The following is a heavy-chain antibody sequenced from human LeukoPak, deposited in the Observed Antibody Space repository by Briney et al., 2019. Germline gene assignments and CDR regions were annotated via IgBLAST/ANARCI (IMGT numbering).Heavy chain of an antibody. CDR3: ASYGDRRDFDY. D-gene: IGHD4-17*01. CDR1: GGSISSYY. Sequence: SETLSLTCTVSGGSISSYYWSWIRQPPGKGLEWIGYIYYSGSTSYNPSLKSRVTISVDTSKNQFSLKLSSVTAADTAVYYCASYGDRRDFDYWGQGTLVTVSS. V-gene: IGHV4-59*12. J-gene: IGHJ4*02. CDR2: IYYSGST.